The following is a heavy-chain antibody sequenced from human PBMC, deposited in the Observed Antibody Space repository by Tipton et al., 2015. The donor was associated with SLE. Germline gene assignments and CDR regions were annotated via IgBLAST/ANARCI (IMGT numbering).Heavy chain of an antibody. Sequence: SLRLSCAASGFTFSSYSMNWVRQAPGKGLEWVSFISSSSSYIYYADSVKGRFTISRDNAKNSLYLQMNSLRAEDTAVYYCAKHHSSSWYGYFQHWGQGTLVTVSS. CDR1: GFTFSSYS. CDR2: ISSSSSYI. V-gene: IGHV3-21*04. J-gene: IGHJ1*01. CDR3: AKHHSSSWYGYFQH. D-gene: IGHD6-13*01.